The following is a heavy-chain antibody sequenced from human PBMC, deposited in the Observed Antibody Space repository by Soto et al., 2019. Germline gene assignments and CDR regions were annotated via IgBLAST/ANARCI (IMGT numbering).Heavy chain of an antibody. CDR2: ISTVPDIT. D-gene: IGHD4-17*01. V-gene: IGHV3-48*02. Sequence: EVQLVESGGGFTQAGGSLRLSCAASGFKFSDYSFNWVRQGPRRGVEWIVFISTVPDITYYADSVKGRFAISRDNDENSVLLQMNSQSDEAAAVYYCAKNRWVTTKSFDFWGQGTLVAVSS. CDR1: GFKFSDYS. J-gene: IGHJ4*02. CDR3: AKNRWVTTKSFDF.